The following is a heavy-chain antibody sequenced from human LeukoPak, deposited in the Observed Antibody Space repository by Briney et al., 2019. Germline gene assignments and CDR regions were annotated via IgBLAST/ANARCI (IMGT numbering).Heavy chain of an antibody. J-gene: IGHJ5*02. CDR3: ARGVRYDGSGSYCFDP. D-gene: IGHD3-22*01. CDR1: GGSISGYY. CDR2: IYYSGST. Sequence: SETLSLTCIVSGGSISGYYWSWIRQPPGKGLEWIGYIYYSGSTNYNPSLKSRVTISVDTSKNQFSLNLSSVTAADTAVYYCARGVRYDGSGSYCFDPWGQGTLVTVSS. V-gene: IGHV4-59*12.